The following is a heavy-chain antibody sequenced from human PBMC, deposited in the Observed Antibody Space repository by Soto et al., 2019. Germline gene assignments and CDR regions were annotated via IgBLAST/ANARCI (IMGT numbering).Heavy chain of an antibody. Sequence: QVQLQESGPGLVQPSQTLSLTCTVPGGSISSGGYYWSWIRQHPAKGLEWIGYIYNNGNTYYTPSLKSRVSISVDTSKDEFSLQVYSVTSADTAVYYCGRSRLVDTAPGYFDSWGQGTVVTVSS. CDR1: GGSISSGGYY. CDR3: GRSRLVDTAPGYFDS. CDR2: IYNNGNT. D-gene: IGHD5-18*01. V-gene: IGHV4-31*03. J-gene: IGHJ4*02.